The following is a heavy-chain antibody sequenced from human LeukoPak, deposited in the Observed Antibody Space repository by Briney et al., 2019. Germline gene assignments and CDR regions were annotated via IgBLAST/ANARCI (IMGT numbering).Heavy chain of an antibody. J-gene: IGHJ2*01. D-gene: IGHD3-22*01. Sequence: SETLSLTCAVSGGSISSSNWWSWVRQPPGKGLEWIGEIYHSGSTNYNPSLKSRVTISLDKSKNQFSLNLNSVTAADTAVYYCARVGSSGYYYSHYWYFDLWGRGTLVTVSS. V-gene: IGHV4-4*02. CDR3: ARVGSSGYYYSHYWYFDL. CDR2: IYHSGST. CDR1: GGSISSSNW.